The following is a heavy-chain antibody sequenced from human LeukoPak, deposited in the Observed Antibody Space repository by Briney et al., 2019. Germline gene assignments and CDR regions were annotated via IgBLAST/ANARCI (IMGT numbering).Heavy chain of an antibody. CDR2: ISAYDGNT. CDR1: GYTFTSYG. Sequence: ASVKVSCKASGYTFTSYGISWVRQAPGHGLEWMGWISAYDGNTNYAKKLQGRVTMTTDTSTSTAYMELRSLRSDDTAVYYCARDRDIVVVPAAIVHFDYWGQGTLVTVSS. CDR3: ARDRDIVVVPAAIVHFDY. D-gene: IGHD2-2*01. J-gene: IGHJ4*02. V-gene: IGHV1-18*01.